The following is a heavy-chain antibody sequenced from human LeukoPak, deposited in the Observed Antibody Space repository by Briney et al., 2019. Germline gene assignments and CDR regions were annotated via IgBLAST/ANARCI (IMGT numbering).Heavy chain of an antibody. CDR2: INPNSGGT. D-gene: IGHD6-6*01. J-gene: IGHJ4*02. V-gene: IGHV1-2*02. CDR1: GYTFTSYD. CDR3: ARDPSYSSSFGAIDY. Sequence: ASVKVSCKASGYTFTSYDINWVRQATGQGLEWMGWINPNSGGTNYAQKIQGRVTMTRDTSISTAYMELSRLRSDDTAVYYCARDPSYSSSFGAIDYWGQGTLVTVSS.